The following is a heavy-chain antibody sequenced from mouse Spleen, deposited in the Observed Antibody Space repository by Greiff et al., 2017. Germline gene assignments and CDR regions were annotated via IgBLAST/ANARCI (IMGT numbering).Heavy chain of an antibody. J-gene: IGHJ3*01. Sequence: EVQVVESGGGLVKPGGSLKLSCAASGFTFSSYAMSWVRQTPEKRLEWVATISSGGSYTYYPDSVKGRFTISRDNAKNTLYLQMSSLRSEDTAMYYCARHEAYWGQGTLVTVSA. CDR1: GFTFSSYA. CDR3: ARHEAY. CDR2: ISSGGSYT. V-gene: IGHV5-9-3*01.